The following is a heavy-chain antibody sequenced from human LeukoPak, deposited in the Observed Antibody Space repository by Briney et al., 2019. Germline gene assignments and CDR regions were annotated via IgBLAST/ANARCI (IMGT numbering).Heavy chain of an antibody. D-gene: IGHD3-10*01. Sequence: PSETLSLTGAVSGGPFSGYFWSWIRQSSGKGLEWIGEIHNSGTTNYNPSLNSRATISEDTSKNQFYLNLSSVTAADTAVYYCARRYYYNLGSFPFDFWGQGTLVTVSS. CDR3: ARRYYYNLGSFPFDF. CDR1: GGPFSGYF. J-gene: IGHJ4*02. CDR2: IHNSGTT. V-gene: IGHV4-34*01.